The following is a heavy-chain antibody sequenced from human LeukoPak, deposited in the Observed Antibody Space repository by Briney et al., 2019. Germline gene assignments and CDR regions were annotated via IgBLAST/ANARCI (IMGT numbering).Heavy chain of an antibody. CDR3: ARAYSSGLIDY. Sequence: ASVKVSCKASGYTFTSYDINWVRQATGQGLERMGWMNPNSGNTGYAQRFQGRVTMTRNTSISTAYVELSSLRSEDTAVYYCARAYSSGLIDYWGQGTLVTVSS. CDR1: GYTFTSYD. J-gene: IGHJ4*02. V-gene: IGHV1-8*01. D-gene: IGHD6-19*01. CDR2: MNPNSGNT.